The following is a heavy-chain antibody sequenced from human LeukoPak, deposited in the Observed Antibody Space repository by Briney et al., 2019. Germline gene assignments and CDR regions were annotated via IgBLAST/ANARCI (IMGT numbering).Heavy chain of an antibody. CDR1: GGSFSGYY. Sequence: SETLSLTCAVYGGSFSGYYWSWIRQPPGKGLEWIGEINHSGSTNYNPSLKSRVTISVDTSKNQFSLKLSSVPAADTAVYYCARGRMVRDSRGYYFDYWGQGTLVSVSS. CDR2: INHSGST. D-gene: IGHD3-10*01. CDR3: ARGRMVRDSRGYYFDY. V-gene: IGHV4-34*01. J-gene: IGHJ4*02.